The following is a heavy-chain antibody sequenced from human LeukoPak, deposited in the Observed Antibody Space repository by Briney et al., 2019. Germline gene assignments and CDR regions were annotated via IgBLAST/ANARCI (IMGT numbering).Heavy chain of an antibody. CDR1: GGSFSGYH. V-gene: IGHV4-34*01. CDR3: AKSLYGSGSYYNWFDP. D-gene: IGHD3-10*01. Sequence: PSETLSLTCVVYGGSFSGYHWSWIRQSPGKGLEGIGEINHRGSTNYNPSLKRRVTMSLDRSKNHFSLKLSSVTAADTAVYYCAKSLYGSGSYYNWFDPWGQGTLVTVSS. CDR2: INHRGST. J-gene: IGHJ5*02.